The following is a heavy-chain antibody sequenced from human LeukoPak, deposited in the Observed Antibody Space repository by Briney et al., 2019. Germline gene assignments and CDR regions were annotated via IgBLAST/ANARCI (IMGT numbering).Heavy chain of an antibody. CDR2: ISWNSGSI. J-gene: IGHJ4*02. V-gene: IGHV3-9*01. D-gene: IGHD3-9*01. CDR3: ARVRPPPGYYDILTGYPDY. Sequence: PGRSLRLSCAASGFTFDDYAMHWVRQAPGKGLEWVSGISWNSGSIGYADSVKGRFTISRDNAKNSLYLQMNSLRAEDTAVYYCARVRPPPGYYDILTGYPDYWGQGTLVTVSS. CDR1: GFTFDDYA.